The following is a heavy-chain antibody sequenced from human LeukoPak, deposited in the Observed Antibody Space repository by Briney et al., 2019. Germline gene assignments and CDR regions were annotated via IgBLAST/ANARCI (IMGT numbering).Heavy chain of an antibody. CDR1: GYTFTDYY. V-gene: IGHV1-69-2*01. CDR3: ATGAGLYGALEV. CDR2: VDPEDGET. D-gene: IGHD3-3*01. Sequence: ASVKVSCKVSGYTFTDYYMHWVQQAPGKGLEWMGLVDPEDGETIYAEKFQGRVTITPETSTDTAYMELSSLRYEGTAAYYWATGAGLYGALEVWGQGTLVTVSS. J-gene: IGHJ4*02.